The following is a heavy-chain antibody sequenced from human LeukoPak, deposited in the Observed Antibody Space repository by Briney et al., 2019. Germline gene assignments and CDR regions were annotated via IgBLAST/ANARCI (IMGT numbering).Heavy chain of an antibody. CDR1: GGSVSSGSYY. CDR2: IYYSGST. Sequence: SETLSLTCTVSGGSVSSGSYYWSWIRQPPGKGLEWIGYIYYSGSTNYNPSLKSRVTISVDTSKNQFSLKLSSVTAADTAVYYCARGGITMVRGVPFHFDYWGQGTLVTVSS. V-gene: IGHV4-61*01. CDR3: ARGGITMVRGVPFHFDY. D-gene: IGHD3-10*01. J-gene: IGHJ4*02.